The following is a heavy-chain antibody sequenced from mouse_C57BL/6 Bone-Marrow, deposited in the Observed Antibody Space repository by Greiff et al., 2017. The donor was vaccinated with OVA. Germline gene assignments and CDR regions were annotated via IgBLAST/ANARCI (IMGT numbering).Heavy chain of an antibody. Sequence: QVQLQQSGPGLVQPSQSLSITCTVSGFSLTSYGVHWVRQSPGKGLEWLGVIWRGGNTDYNAAFMSRLSITKDNSKSQVFFKMNSLQADDTAIYYCAKGGYPLYWYFDVWGTGTTVTVSS. J-gene: IGHJ1*03. CDR3: AKGGYPLYWYFDV. CDR2: IWRGGNT. CDR1: GFSLTSYG. V-gene: IGHV2-5*01. D-gene: IGHD2-2*01.